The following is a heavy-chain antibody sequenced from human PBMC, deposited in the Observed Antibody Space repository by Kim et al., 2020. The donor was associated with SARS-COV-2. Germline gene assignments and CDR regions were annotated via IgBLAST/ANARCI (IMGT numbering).Heavy chain of an antibody. V-gene: IGHV3-33*01. CDR3: ARDHIAAAGTHYFDY. D-gene: IGHD6-13*01. J-gene: IGHJ4*02. Sequence: GGSLRLSCAASGFTFSSYGMHWVRQAPGKGLEWVAVIWYDGSNKYYADSVKGRFTISRDNSKNTLYLQMNSLRAEDTAVYYCARDHIAAAGTHYFDYWGQGTLVTVSS. CDR2: IWYDGSNK. CDR1: GFTFSSYG.